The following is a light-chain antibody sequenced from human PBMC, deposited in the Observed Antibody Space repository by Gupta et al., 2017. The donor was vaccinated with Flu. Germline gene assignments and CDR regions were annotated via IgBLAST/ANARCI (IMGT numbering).Light chain of an antibody. CDR1: QGISSY. CDR3: QQLNYYPLT. J-gene: IGKJ5*01. V-gene: IGKV1-9*01. CDR2: AAS. Sequence: PSFLSASVGDRVTITCRGSQGISSYLAWYQQKPGKAPRLLMYAASTLQSGVPSRFSGSGSGTEFTLTISSLQPEDFATYYCQQLNYYPLTFGQGTRMEIK.